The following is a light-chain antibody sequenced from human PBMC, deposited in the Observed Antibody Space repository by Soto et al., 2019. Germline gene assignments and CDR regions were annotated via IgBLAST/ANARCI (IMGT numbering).Light chain of an antibody. J-gene: IGKJ5*01. Sequence: EIVLTQSPATLSLSPGERATLSCRASQSVSSYLAWYQQKPGQAPRLLIYDASNRATGIPARFSGSGSGTDFPLTISSLEPEDFPVYYCPQRSKWPPITFGQGTRLEIK. CDR1: QSVSSY. V-gene: IGKV3-11*01. CDR2: DAS. CDR3: PQRSKWPPIT.